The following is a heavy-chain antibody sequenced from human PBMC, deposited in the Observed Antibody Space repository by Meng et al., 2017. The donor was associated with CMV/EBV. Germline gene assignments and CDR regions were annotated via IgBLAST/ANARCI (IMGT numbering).Heavy chain of an antibody. CDR3: ARGGIAAAGPFDY. CDR1: GGSISSSSYY. D-gene: IGHD6-13*01. Sequence: QLQLQEAGPGLVKPSETLSLTCTVSGGSISSSSYYWSWIRQPPGKGLEWIGEINHSGSTNYNPSLKSRVTISVDTSKNQFSLKLSSVTAADTAVYYCARGGIAAAGPFDYWGQGTLVTVSS. J-gene: IGHJ4*02. CDR2: INHSGST. V-gene: IGHV4-39*07.